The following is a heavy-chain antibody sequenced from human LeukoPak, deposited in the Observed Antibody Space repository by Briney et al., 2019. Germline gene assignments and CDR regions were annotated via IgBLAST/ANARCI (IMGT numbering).Heavy chain of an antibody. CDR1: GFTFSSYR. Sequence: GGSLRLSCAASGFTFSSYRMNWVRQAPGKGLEWVSSISSSSSYIYYADSVKGRFTISRDNAKNSLYLQMNSLRAEDTAVYYCARDYDILTVYAFDIWGQGTMVTVSS. J-gene: IGHJ3*02. V-gene: IGHV3-21*01. D-gene: IGHD3-9*01. CDR2: ISSSSSYI. CDR3: ARDYDILTVYAFDI.